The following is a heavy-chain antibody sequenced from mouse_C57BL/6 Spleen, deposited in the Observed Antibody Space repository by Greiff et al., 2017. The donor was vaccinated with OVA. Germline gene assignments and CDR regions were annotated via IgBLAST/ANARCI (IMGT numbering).Heavy chain of an antibody. CDR2: IDPEDGET. CDR1: GFNIKDYY. J-gene: IGHJ1*03. V-gene: IGHV14-2*01. CDR3: ARRYDLYWYFDV. D-gene: IGHD2-3*01. Sequence: EVQLQQSGAELVKPGASVKLSCTASGFNIKDYYMHWVKQRTEQGLAWIGRIDPEDGETKYAPKFQGTATITADTSSNTSYLQLSSLPSEDTAVYYCARRYDLYWYFDVWGTGTTVTVSS.